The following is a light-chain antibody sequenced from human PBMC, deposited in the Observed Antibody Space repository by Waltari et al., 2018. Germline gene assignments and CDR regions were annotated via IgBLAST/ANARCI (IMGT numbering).Light chain of an antibody. CDR3: QQYGAARYT. V-gene: IGKV3-20*01. CDR1: QSVDSFY. CDR2: GAS. J-gene: IGKJ3*01. Sequence: IVLTQSPGTLSVSPGESATLSCRPSQSVDSFYISWYQQKPGQAPRLIILGASSRATGVPDRFSGSGSGTHFTLTISRLEPEDFAVYYCQQYGAARYTFGPGTRLDLK.